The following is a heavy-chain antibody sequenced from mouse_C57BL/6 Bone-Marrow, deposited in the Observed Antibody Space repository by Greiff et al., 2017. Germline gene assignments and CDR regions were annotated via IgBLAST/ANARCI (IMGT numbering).Heavy chain of an antibody. CDR3: ARHVDYGSSLAY. Sequence: EVKVVESGGGLVQPGGSLKLSCAASGFTFSDYYMYWVRQTPEKRLEWVAYISNGGGSTYYPDTVKGRFTISRDNAKNTLYLQMSRLKSEDTAMYYCARHVDYGSSLAYWGQGTLVTVSA. D-gene: IGHD1-1*01. CDR2: ISNGGGST. J-gene: IGHJ3*01. CDR1: GFTFSDYY. V-gene: IGHV5-12*01.